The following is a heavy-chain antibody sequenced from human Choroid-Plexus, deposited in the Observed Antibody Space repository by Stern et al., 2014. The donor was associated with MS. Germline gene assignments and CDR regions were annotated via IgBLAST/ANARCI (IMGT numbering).Heavy chain of an antibody. V-gene: IGHV3-30*18. Sequence: VQLEESGGGVVQPGRPLRLSCVASGFTLGSCAMHWVRQAPGKGLEWVAGVPYDGSNKYYADSVKGRFTISRDNSQNTLYMQMSSLRPEDTAVYYCAKDRQYLTYFFDHWGQGSLVTVSS. J-gene: IGHJ5*02. CDR1: GFTLGSCA. CDR3: AKDRQYLTYFFDH. D-gene: IGHD2/OR15-2a*01. CDR2: VPYDGSNK.